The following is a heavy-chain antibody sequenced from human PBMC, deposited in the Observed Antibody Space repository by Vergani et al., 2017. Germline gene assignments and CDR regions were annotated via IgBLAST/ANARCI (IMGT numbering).Heavy chain of an antibody. CDR3: AREGHGDPEA. D-gene: IGHD4-17*01. J-gene: IGHJ5*02. CDR1: GFTFSSYA. CDR2: ISYDGSNK. Sequence: QVQLVESGGGVVQPGRSLRLSCAASGFTFSSYAMHWVRQAPGKGLEWVAVISYDGSNKYYADSVKGRFTISRDNSKNTLYLQMNSLRAEDTAVYYCAREGHGDPEAWVRGTRVTVSS. V-gene: IGHV3-30-3*01.